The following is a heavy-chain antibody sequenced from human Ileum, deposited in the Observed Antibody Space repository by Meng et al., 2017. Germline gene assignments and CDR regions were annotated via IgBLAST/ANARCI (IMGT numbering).Heavy chain of an antibody. CDR3: ARDHTGSLDY. CDR2: AST. CDR1: GGSVSRAGYQ. J-gene: IGHJ4*02. V-gene: IGHV4-61*08. Sequence: QGQLQESGPGLVRPSETLSLICTVSGGSVSRAGYQWGWIRQPPGKGLEWIGYASTNYNPSLKSRVTISLDTSRNQFSLSLSSVTAADTAVYYCARDHTGSLDYWGQGILVTVSS.